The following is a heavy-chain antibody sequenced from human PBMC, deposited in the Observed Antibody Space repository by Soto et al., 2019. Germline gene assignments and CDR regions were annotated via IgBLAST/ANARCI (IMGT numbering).Heavy chain of an antibody. Sequence: QLQLQESGSGLVKPSQTLSLTCAVSGGSISSGGYSWSWIRQPPGKGLEWIGYIYHSGSTYYNPSLTSRVTISVDRSKNQFSLRLSSVTAADTAVYYCARGGYYYDSSGYSFDIWGQGTMVTVSS. CDR3: ARGGYYYDSSGYSFDI. V-gene: IGHV4-30-2*01. CDR2: IYHSGST. D-gene: IGHD3-22*01. CDR1: GGSISSGGYS. J-gene: IGHJ3*02.